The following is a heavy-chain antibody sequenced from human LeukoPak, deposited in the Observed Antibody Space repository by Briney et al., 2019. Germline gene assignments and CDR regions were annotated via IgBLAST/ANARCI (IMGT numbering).Heavy chain of an antibody. D-gene: IGHD5-18*01. CDR1: GFTFSSYA. CDR2: ISGSGGST. Sequence: PGGSLRLSCAASGFTFSSYAMSWVRQAPGKGLEWVSAISGSGGSTYYADSVKGRFTISRDNSKNTLYLQMNSLRAEDTAVYYCAKDGGRGYSYGYFWFGPWGQGTLVTVSS. CDR3: AKDGGRGYSYGYFWFGP. V-gene: IGHV3-23*01. J-gene: IGHJ5*02.